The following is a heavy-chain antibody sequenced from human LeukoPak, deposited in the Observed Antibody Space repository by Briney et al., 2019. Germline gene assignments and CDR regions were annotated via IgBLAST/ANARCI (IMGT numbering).Heavy chain of an antibody. Sequence: PSETLSLTCTVSGGSISSRPYYWGWVRQPPGKGLEWIGTISYSGTTYYSPSLKSRVTISLDTSKDQFSLKLSSVTAADTAIYYCARDFSSSSTVYYYYYMDVWGKGTTVTVSS. J-gene: IGHJ6*03. D-gene: IGHD6-6*01. V-gene: IGHV4-39*07. CDR1: GGSISSRPYY. CDR2: ISYSGTT. CDR3: ARDFSSSSTVYYYYYMDV.